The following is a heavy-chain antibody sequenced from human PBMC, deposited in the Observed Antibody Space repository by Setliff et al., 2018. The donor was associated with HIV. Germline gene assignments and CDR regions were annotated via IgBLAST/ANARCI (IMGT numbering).Heavy chain of an antibody. CDR3: ARESPSMSLDA. CDR2: LHSSGDA. CDR1: GGSVSSSSYY. J-gene: IGHJ5*01. V-gene: IGHV4-61*09. Sequence: SETLSLTCSVSGGSVSSSSYYWTWIRQPAGKGLEWIGHLHSSGDAYYAPSLKSRVAMSLDTSKNQFSLRLNSVTAADTAVYYCARESPSMSLDAWGQGTLVTVSS. D-gene: IGHD3-10*02.